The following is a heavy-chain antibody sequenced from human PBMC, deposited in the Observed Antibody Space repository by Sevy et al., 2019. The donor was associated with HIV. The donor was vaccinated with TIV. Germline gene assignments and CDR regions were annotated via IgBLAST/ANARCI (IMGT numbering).Heavy chain of an antibody. CDR3: AKDIPGYSGFDH. J-gene: IGHJ4*02. CDR1: GFTFDDYT. D-gene: IGHD3-10*01. V-gene: IGHV3-43*01. Sequence: GGSLRLSCAASGFTFDDYTMHWVRQVPGKGLEWVSLISWDAKKTDYADSVEGRFIGSRDNRKNSLYLQMNSLRSEDTALYFCAKDIPGYSGFDHWGQGTLVIVSS. CDR2: ISWDAKKT.